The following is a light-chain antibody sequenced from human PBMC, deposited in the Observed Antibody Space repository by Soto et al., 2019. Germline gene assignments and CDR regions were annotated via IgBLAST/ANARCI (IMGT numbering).Light chain of an antibody. Sequence: SALTQPASVSGSPGQSITISCTGTSSDVGGYNYVSWYQQHPGKAPKLMIYEVSNRPSGVSNRFSGSKSGNTASLTISGLQAEDEADYYCSSYTSSSPSFGGGTKLTVL. V-gene: IGLV2-14*01. CDR1: SSDVGGYNY. CDR2: EVS. CDR3: SSYTSSSPS. J-gene: IGLJ2*01.